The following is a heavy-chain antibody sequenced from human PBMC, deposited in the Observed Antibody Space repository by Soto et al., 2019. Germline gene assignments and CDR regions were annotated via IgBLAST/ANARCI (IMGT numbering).Heavy chain of an antibody. D-gene: IGHD3-3*01. CDR3: AIFLEWPPSTEFDY. J-gene: IGHJ4*01. CDR2: IIPIFGTA. Sequence: SGKVSCKASGGTFSSYAISWVRQAPGQGLEWMGGIIPIFGTANYAQKFQGRVTITADKSTSTAYMELSSLRSEDTAVYYCAIFLEWPPSTEFDYWGPGTLVTVSS. CDR1: GGTFSSYA. V-gene: IGHV1-69*06.